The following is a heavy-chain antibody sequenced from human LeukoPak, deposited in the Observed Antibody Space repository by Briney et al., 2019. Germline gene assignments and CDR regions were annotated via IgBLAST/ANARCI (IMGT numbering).Heavy chain of an antibody. V-gene: IGHV3-48*03. J-gene: IGHJ4*02. CDR3: ARVFITMSD. Sequence: GGSLRLSCAASGFTFSSYEMNWVRKAPGKGLKWVSYISSSGSTIYYADSVKGRFTISRDNAKKSLYLQMNSLRAEDTAVYYWARVFITMSDWGQGTLVSVFS. D-gene: IGHD3-22*01. CDR1: GFTFSSYE. CDR2: ISSSGSTI.